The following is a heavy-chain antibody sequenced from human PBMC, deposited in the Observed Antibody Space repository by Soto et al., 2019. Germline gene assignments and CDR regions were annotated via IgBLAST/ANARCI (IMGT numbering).Heavy chain of an antibody. CDR3: ARDKYCSGGSCRRNWFDP. Sequence: SETLSLTCTVSGGSISSSYWSWIRQPPGKGLEWLAYIYDDGSANYNPSLKSRATISLDMSKNQFSLKLTSVTAADTAVYYCARDKYCSGGSCRRNWFDPWGQGTLVTVSS. V-gene: IGHV4-59*01. CDR2: IYDDGSA. D-gene: IGHD2-15*01. J-gene: IGHJ5*02. CDR1: GGSISSSY.